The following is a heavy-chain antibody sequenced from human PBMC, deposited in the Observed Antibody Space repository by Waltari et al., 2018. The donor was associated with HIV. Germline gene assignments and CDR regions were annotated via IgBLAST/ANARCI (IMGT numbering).Heavy chain of an antibody. CDR2: IKPNSRET. CDR1: GYTFHAYF. J-gene: IGHJ4*02. D-gene: IGHD3-10*01. Sequence: QVHLVQSGAEVKKPGSSVRVSCKTSGYTFHAYFFYWVRQAPGRALEWVGRIKPNSRETKSAQRLEGRVTLTRDLSTSTGYMELSRLTPDDTAVYYCASVTDSGTALANWGQGTLISVSS. V-gene: IGHV1-2*02. CDR3: ASVTDSGTALAN.